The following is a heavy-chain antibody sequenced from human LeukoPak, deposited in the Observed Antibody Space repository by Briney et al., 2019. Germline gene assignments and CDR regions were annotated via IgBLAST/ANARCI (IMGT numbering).Heavy chain of an antibody. Sequence: GGSLRLSCAASGFTFSSYAMHWVRQAPGKGLEWMAVISYDGSNKYYADSVKGRFTISRDNSKNTLYLQMNSLRAEDTAVYYCARTPLRAAGGSYGFFDYWGQGTLVTVSS. CDR3: ARTPLRAAGGSYGFFDY. CDR1: GFTFSSYA. J-gene: IGHJ4*02. CDR2: ISYDGSNK. D-gene: IGHD1-26*01. V-gene: IGHV3-30*14.